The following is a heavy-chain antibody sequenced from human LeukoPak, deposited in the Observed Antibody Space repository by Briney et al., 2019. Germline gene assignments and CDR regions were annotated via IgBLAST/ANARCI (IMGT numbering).Heavy chain of an antibody. CDR1: GYTFAGYY. Sequence: ASVKVSCKASGYTFAGYYMHWVRQAPGQGLEWMGRINPNCGGTNYAQKFQGRVTMTRDTSISTAYMELSELRSDDTAVYYCARVKSGYSSGWYRGYIDYWGQGTLVTVSS. D-gene: IGHD6-19*01. J-gene: IGHJ4*02. V-gene: IGHV1-2*06. CDR3: ARVKSGYSSGWYRGYIDY. CDR2: INPNCGGT.